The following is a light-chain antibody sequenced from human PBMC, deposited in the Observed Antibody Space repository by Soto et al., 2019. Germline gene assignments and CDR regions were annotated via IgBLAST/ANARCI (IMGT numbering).Light chain of an antibody. V-gene: IGLV2-14*03. J-gene: IGLJ2*01. CDR1: SSDVGGYNY. Sequence: QSALTQPASVSGSPGQSITISCAGTSSDVGGYNYVSWYQQYPGKAPKLMIYDVNSRPSGVSNRFSGSKSGNTASLTISGLQAEDEAEDYCSSSTSSTTHVLFGGGTKLTVL. CDR2: DVN. CDR3: SSSTSSTTHVL.